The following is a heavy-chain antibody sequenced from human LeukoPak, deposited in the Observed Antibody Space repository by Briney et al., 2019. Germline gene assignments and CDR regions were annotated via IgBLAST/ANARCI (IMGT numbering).Heavy chain of an antibody. Sequence: SVTVSCTASGGTFTIYAISWARHAPGQGLEWMGGVIPIFGTANYAQKFQGRVTITADESTSTAYMELSSLRSEDTAVYYCARDARLYSGSSDAFDIWGQGTMVTVSS. V-gene: IGHV1-69*13. CDR3: ARDARLYSGSSDAFDI. CDR1: GGTFTIYA. CDR2: VIPIFGTA. J-gene: IGHJ3*02. D-gene: IGHD1-26*01.